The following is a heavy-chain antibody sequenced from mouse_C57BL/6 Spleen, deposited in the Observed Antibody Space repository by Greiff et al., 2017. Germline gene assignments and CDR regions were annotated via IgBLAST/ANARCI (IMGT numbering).Heavy chain of an antibody. V-gene: IGHV5-6*01. CDR2: ISSGGSYT. Sequence: EVQLVESGGDLVKPGGSLKLSCAASGFTFSSYGMSWVRQTPDKRLEWVATISSGGSYTYYPDSVKGRFTISRDNAKNTLYLQMSSLKSEDTAMYYCSRHHYDGYLYYFDYWGQGTTLTVSS. D-gene: IGHD2-3*01. CDR3: SRHHYDGYLYYFDY. CDR1: GFTFSSYG. J-gene: IGHJ2*01.